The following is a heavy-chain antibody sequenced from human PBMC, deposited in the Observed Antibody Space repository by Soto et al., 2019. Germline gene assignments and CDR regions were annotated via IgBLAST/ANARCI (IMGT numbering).Heavy chain of an antibody. D-gene: IGHD3-3*02. CDR1: GFTFNSYW. Sequence: EVQLVESGGGLVQPGGSLRLSCAASGFTFNSYWMHWVRQAPGKGLVWVSRINADGSTTTYADSVKGRFTISRDNAKNTLYLQMNSLRAEDTAVYFCATVATHSYNWIDPWGLGTLVTISS. V-gene: IGHV3-74*01. CDR2: INADGSTT. CDR3: ATVATHSYNWIDP. J-gene: IGHJ5*02.